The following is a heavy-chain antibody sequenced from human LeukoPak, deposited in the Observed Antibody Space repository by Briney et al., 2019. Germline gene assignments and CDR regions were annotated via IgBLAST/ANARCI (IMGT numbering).Heavy chain of an antibody. J-gene: IGHJ5*02. Sequence: ASVKVSCKASGGTFSSYAISWVRQAPGQGLEWMGGIIPLFGTSNYAQKFQGRVTITADKSTSTAYMELSSLRSEDTAVYYCARDTSGTRRGWFDPWGQGTLVTVSS. CDR1: GGTFSSYA. CDR2: IIPLFGTS. D-gene: IGHD6-19*01. CDR3: ARDTSGTRRGWFDP. V-gene: IGHV1-69*06.